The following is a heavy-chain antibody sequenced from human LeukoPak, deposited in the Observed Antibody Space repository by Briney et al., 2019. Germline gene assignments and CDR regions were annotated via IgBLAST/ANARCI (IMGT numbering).Heavy chain of an antibody. J-gene: IGHJ4*02. V-gene: IGHV1-69*13. CDR2: IIPIFGTA. Sequence: SVKVSCKASGGTFSSYAISWVRQAPGQGLECMGGIIPIFGTANYAQKFQGRVTITADESTSTAYMELSSLRSEDTAVYYCARDWVYDSSGYYLDYWGQGTLVTVSS. CDR1: GGTFSSYA. D-gene: IGHD3-22*01. CDR3: ARDWVYDSSGYYLDY.